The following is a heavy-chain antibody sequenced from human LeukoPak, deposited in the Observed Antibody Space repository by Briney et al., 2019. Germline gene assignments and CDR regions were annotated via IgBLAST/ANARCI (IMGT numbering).Heavy chain of an antibody. D-gene: IGHD4-23*01. CDR3: ARAGNPFYYYYMDV. CDR2: ISTYNGNT. CDR1: GYTFTSFA. Sequence: ASVKVSCKASGYTFTSFAINWVRQAPGQGLEWMGWISTYNGNTNYEQKFQGRVTMTTDTSTSTAYMELRSLRSDDTAVYYCARAGNPFYYYYMDVWGKGTTVTVSS. V-gene: IGHV1-18*01. J-gene: IGHJ6*03.